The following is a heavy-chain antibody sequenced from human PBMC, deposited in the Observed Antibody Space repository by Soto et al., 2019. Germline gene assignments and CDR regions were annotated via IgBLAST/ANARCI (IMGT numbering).Heavy chain of an antibody. CDR1: GFTFDDYG. Sequence: EVQLVDSGGGVVRPGGSLRLSCAASGFTFDDYGMSWVRQAPGKGLEWVSGINWKGGSTGYADSVKGRFTISRDNAKNSLYLQMNSLRAEDTALYYCTRVAYDDILTGKMTAFDIWGQGTMVTVSS. CDR3: TRVAYDDILTGKMTAFDI. J-gene: IGHJ3*02. CDR2: INWKGGST. D-gene: IGHD3-9*01. V-gene: IGHV3-20*04.